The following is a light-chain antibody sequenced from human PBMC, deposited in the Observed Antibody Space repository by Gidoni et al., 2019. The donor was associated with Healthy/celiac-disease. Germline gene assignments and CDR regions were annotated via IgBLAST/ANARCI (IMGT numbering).Light chain of an antibody. CDR1: QGISSY. CDR3: QQYYSYPLT. J-gene: IGKJ2*01. CDR2: DAS. V-gene: IGKV1-8*01. Sequence: AIRMTQSPSSFSASTGDRVTSTCRASQGISSYLAWYQQKPGKAPKLLIYDASTLQSGVPSRFSGSGSGTDFTLTISCLQSEDFATYYCQQYYSYPLTFGQGTKLEIK.